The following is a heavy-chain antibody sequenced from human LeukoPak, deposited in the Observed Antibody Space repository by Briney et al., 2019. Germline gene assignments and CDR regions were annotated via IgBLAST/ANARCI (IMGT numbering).Heavy chain of an antibody. Sequence: GGSLRLSCAASGFTLSSHVMHWVRQAPGKGLEWVAVISIDSKTEIYSDSVRGRFTVSRDKSGNTVDLRMNSLRNEDTALYFCARSIRDAGEIRGQGTLVTVSS. CDR2: ISIDSKTE. V-gene: IGHV3-30*04. CDR3: ARSIRDAGEI. D-gene: IGHD3-10*01. J-gene: IGHJ4*02. CDR1: GFTLSSHV.